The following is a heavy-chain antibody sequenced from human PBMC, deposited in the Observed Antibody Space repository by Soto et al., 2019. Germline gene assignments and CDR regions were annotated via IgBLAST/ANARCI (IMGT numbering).Heavy chain of an antibody. D-gene: IGHD3-10*01. CDR3: ATLRFGEEDYYYGMDV. CDR1: GGTFSSYA. Sequence: QVQLVQSGAEVKKPGSSVKVSCKASGGTFSSYAISWVRQAPGQGREWMGGIIPIFGTANYAQKFQGRVTITADESKSTAYMELSSLRSDDTAVYYCATLRFGEEDYYYGMDVWGQGTTVTVSS. V-gene: IGHV1-69*12. J-gene: IGHJ6*02. CDR2: IIPIFGTA.